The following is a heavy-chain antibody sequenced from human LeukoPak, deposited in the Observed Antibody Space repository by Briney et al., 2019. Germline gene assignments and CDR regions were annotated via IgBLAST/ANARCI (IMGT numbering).Heavy chain of an antibody. V-gene: IGHV3-66*02. J-gene: IGHJ4*02. CDR1: GFTASSNY. D-gene: IGHD5-12*01. Sequence: GGSLRLSCAASGFTASSNYMSWVRQAPGKGLEWVSVIYSGGSTYYADSVKGRFTISRDNSKNTLYLQMNSLRAEDTAVYYCASSGKKSQFDYWGQGTLVIVSS. CDR3: ASSGKKSQFDY. CDR2: IYSGGST.